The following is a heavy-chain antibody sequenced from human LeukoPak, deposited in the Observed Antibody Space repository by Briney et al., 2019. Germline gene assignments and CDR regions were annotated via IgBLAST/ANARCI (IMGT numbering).Heavy chain of an antibody. J-gene: IGHJ4*02. D-gene: IGHD2-21*02. Sequence: GGSLRLSCAASGLTFSSSAMSWVRQTPGKGLEWVSVISGSGGGTFYADSVKGRLTISRDNSKNTLYLQMNSLRAEDTAVYYCAKKTATQNFDYWGPGTLVTVSS. V-gene: IGHV3-23*01. CDR1: GLTFSSSA. CDR2: ISGSGGGT. CDR3: AKKTATQNFDY.